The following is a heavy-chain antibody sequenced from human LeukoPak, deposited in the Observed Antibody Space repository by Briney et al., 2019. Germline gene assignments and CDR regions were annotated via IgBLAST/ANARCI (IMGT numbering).Heavy chain of an antibody. J-gene: IGHJ5*02. CDR3: ARGDDSSSWSWFDP. CDR1: GGSFSGYY. D-gene: IGHD6-13*01. Sequence: SETLSLTCAVYGGSFSGYYWSWIRQPPGKGLEWIGEINHSGSTNYNPSLKRRVTISVDTSKNQFSLKLSSVTAADTAVYYCARGDDSSSWSWFDPWGQGTLVTVSS. CDR2: INHSGST. V-gene: IGHV4-34*01.